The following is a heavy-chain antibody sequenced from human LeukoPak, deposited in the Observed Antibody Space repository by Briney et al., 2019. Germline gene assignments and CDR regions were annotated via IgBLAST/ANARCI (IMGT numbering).Heavy chain of an antibody. CDR1: GYTFTSYD. J-gene: IGHJ3*02. CDR2: MNPNSGNT. Sequence: ASVKVSCKASGYTFTSYDINWVRQATGQGLEWMGWMNPNSGNTGYAQKFQGRVTMTRNTSISTAYMELSSLRSEDTAVYYCARVRGYSYGVLNDAFDIWGQGTMVTVSS. D-gene: IGHD5-18*01. V-gene: IGHV1-8*01. CDR3: ARVRGYSYGVLNDAFDI.